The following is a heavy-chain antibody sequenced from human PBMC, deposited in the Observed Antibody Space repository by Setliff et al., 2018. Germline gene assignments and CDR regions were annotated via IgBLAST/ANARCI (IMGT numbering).Heavy chain of an antibody. CDR2: IDWDDDK. Sequence: SGPTLVNPTQTLALTCTFSGFSLSTRGICVSWIRQPPGKALEWLARIDWDDDKYYTPSLKTRLTISKDTSKYQVVLTMTNMDPVDTATYYCAAASNDYAYWGQGSLVTVSS. D-gene: IGHD5-12*01. CDR1: GFSLSTRGIC. CDR3: AAASNDYAY. J-gene: IGHJ4*02. V-gene: IGHV2-70*11.